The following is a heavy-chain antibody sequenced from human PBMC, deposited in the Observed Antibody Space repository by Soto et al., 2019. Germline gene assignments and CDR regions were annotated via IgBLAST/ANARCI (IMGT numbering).Heavy chain of an antibody. Sequence: QVQLQESGPGLVKPSQPLSLTCTVSGGSISSGGYYWSWIRQHPGKGLEWIGYISYSGSTYYNPSLKSRVTISVDTSKNQFSLKLSSVTAADTAVYYCARSYYDFWSGYRWWGQGTLVTVSS. CDR1: GGSISSGGYY. D-gene: IGHD3-3*01. CDR3: ARSYYDFWSGYRW. V-gene: IGHV4-31*03. J-gene: IGHJ4*02. CDR2: ISYSGST.